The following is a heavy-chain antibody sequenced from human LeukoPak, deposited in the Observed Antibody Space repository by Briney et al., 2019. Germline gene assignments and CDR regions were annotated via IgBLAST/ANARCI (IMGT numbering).Heavy chain of an antibody. Sequence: ASVKVSCKASGYTFTNYYIHWVRQSPGQGLEWMGIINPTNGTTTYAQKFQGRLTVTRDTSASTVYMEVSSLTSEDTAVYYCARESTDYYSGYNFWDQGTLVSVSS. CDR2: INPTNGTT. J-gene: IGHJ4*02. CDR1: GYTFTNYY. CDR3: ARESTDYYSGYNF. D-gene: IGHD3-3*01. V-gene: IGHV1-46*01.